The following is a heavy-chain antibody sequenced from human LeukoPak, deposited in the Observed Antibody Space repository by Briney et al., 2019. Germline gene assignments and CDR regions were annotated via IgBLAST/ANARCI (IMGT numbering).Heavy chain of an antibody. CDR3: ARENPPGGYDLNWFDP. J-gene: IGHJ5*02. CDR2: IWYDGSNK. Sequence: GGSLRLSCAASDLIFNIYAMHWVRQAPGKGLEWVAVIWYDGSNKDYADSVKGRFTISRDNSKNTLYLQMNSLRAEDTAVYYCARENPPGGYDLNWFDPWGQGTLVTVSS. V-gene: IGHV3-33*01. D-gene: IGHD5-12*01. CDR1: DLIFNIYA.